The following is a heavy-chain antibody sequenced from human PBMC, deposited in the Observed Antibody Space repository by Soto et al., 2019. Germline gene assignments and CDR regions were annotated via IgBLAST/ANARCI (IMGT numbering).Heavy chain of an antibody. Sequence: GGSLRLSCAASGFTFDDYAMHWVRQAPGKGLEWVSGISWNSGSIGYADSVKGRFTISRDNAKNSLYLQMNSLRAEDTALYYCAKSPVPGGSGWFDPWGQGTLVTVSS. CDR3: AKSPVPGGSGWFDP. D-gene: IGHD3-10*01. V-gene: IGHV3-9*01. CDR2: ISWNSGSI. J-gene: IGHJ5*02. CDR1: GFTFDDYA.